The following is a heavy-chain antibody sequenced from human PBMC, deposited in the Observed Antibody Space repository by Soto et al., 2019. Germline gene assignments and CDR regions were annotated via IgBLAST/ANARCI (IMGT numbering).Heavy chain of an antibody. CDR2: ISSTTNYI. V-gene: IGHV3-21*06. CDR1: GFTFTRYS. CDR3: ARESEDLTSNFDY. Sequence: GGSLRLSCAASGFTFTRYSMNWVRQAPGKGLEWVSSISSTTNYIYYGDSMKARFTISRDNAKNSLYLEMNSLRAEDTAVYYCARESEDLTSNFDYWGQGTLVTVSS. J-gene: IGHJ4*02.